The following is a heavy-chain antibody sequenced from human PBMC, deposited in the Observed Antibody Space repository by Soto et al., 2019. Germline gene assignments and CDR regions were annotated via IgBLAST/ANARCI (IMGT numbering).Heavy chain of an antibody. V-gene: IGHV4-39*02. Sequence: SETLSLTCSVSGASISSRDYYWGWIRQTPGKGLEWIGNIDYNGVTYYNPSLKSRVTVSKDTSKNQFSLKVASVTAEDTAVYYCARDLNYWSLLIDHWGQGTLVTVSS. CDR1: GASISSRDYY. D-gene: IGHD2-8*02. CDR3: ARDLNYWSLLIDH. J-gene: IGHJ4*02. CDR2: IDYNGVT.